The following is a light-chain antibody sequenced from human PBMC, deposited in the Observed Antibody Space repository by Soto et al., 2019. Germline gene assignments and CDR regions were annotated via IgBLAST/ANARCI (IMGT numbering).Light chain of an antibody. Sequence: DIQLTQSPSFLSASVGDRVTITFRASQGISSYLAWYQQKPGKAPKLLIYAASTLQSGVPSRFRWSRCCRELALAASSLQPEDFATYYCQQLNSYPLSLGGGTQVDIK. V-gene: IGKV1-9*01. CDR3: QQLNSYPLS. CDR1: QGISSY. J-gene: IGKJ4*01. CDR2: AAS.